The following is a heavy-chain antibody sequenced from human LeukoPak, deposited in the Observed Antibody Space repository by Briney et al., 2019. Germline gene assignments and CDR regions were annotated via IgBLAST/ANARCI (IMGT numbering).Heavy chain of an antibody. D-gene: IGHD2-21*02. Sequence: GASVKVSCKASVYTFTGYYMHWLRQAPGQGPEWMGIINPRGGSTDYAQKFQDRVTMTSDTSTSTVYMELKSLKSEDTAVYFCARVGAKGATADNWGQGTLVTVSS. J-gene: IGHJ4*02. V-gene: IGHV1-46*01. CDR2: INPRGGST. CDR1: VYTFTGYY. CDR3: ARVGAKGATADN.